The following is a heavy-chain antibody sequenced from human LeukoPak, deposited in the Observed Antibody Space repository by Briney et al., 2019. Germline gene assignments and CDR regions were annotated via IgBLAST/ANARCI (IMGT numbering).Heavy chain of an antibody. J-gene: IGHJ4*02. CDR2: ISGSGGST. D-gene: IGHD1-14*01. V-gene: IGHV3-23*01. CDR1: GFTFSSYA. CDR3: TTRRQDGC. Sequence: GGSLRLSCAASGFTFSSYAMSWVRQAPGKGLEWVSAISGSGGSTYYAASVKGRFTISRVNSKNTLYLQMNSLKTEDTAVYYCTTRRQDGCWGQGTLVTVS.